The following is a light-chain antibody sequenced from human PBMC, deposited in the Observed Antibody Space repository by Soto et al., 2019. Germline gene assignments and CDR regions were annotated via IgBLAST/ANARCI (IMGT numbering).Light chain of an antibody. CDR3: CSYAGSYTFP. CDR1: SSDVDGYNY. V-gene: IGLV2-11*01. J-gene: IGLJ2*01. Sequence: QSALTQPRSVSGSPGQSVTISCTGTSSDVDGYNYVSWYQQHPGKAPKLMIYDVSKRPSGVPDRFSGSKSGNTASLTISGLQAEDEADYYCCSYAGSYTFPFGGGTKLTVL. CDR2: DVS.